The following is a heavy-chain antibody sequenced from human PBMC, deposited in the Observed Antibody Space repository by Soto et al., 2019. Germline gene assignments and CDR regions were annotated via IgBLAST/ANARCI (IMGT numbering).Heavy chain of an antibody. J-gene: IGHJ4*02. Sequence: QVQLVQSGAEVKKPGASVKVSCKASGYTFTSYYMHWVRQAPGQGLEWMGIINPSGGSTSYAQKVQGRVTMTRDTSTSTGYMELSSLRSEDTAVYYCARVSHVVVNDYWGQGTLVTVSS. CDR2: INPSGGST. D-gene: IGHD3-22*01. CDR3: ARVSHVVVNDY. V-gene: IGHV1-46*01. CDR1: GYTFTSYY.